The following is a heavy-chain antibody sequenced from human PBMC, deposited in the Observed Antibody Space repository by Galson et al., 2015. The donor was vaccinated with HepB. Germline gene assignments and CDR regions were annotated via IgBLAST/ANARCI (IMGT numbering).Heavy chain of an antibody. CDR2: ISSSGSTI. V-gene: IGHV3-11*01. Sequence: SLRLSCAASGFTFSDYHMSWIRQAPGKGLEWVSYISSSGSTIYYADSVKGRFTISRDNAKNSLYLQMNSLRAEDTAVYYCARDLLYYDILTGYPPGWFDPWGQGTLVTVSS. CDR1: GFTFSDYH. CDR3: ARDLLYYDILTGYPPGWFDP. J-gene: IGHJ5*02. D-gene: IGHD3-9*01.